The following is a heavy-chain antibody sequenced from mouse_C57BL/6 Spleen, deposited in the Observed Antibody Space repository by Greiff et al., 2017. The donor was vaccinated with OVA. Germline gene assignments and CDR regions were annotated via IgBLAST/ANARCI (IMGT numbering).Heavy chain of an antibody. V-gene: IGHV5-6*01. Sequence: EVMLVESGGDLVKPGGSLKLSCAASGFTFSSYGMSWVRQTPDKRLEWVATISSGGSYTYYPDSVKGRFTISRDNAKNTLYLQMSSLKSEETAMYYCARQTITTVVATDWYFDVWGTGTTVTVSS. CDR1: GFTFSSYG. D-gene: IGHD1-1*01. CDR3: ARQTITTVVATDWYFDV. CDR2: ISSGGSYT. J-gene: IGHJ1*03.